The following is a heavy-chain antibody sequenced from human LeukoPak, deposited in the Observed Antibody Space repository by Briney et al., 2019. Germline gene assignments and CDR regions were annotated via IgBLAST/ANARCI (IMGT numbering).Heavy chain of an antibody. Sequence: SSETLSLTCTVSGGSISSYYWSWIRQPAGKGLEWIGRIYTSGSTNYNPSLKSRVTMSVDTSKNQFSLKLSSVTAADTAVYYCARFDIVVAGAAFDIWGQGTMVTVSS. CDR2: IYTSGST. J-gene: IGHJ3*02. D-gene: IGHD2-2*01. V-gene: IGHV4-4*07. CDR3: ARFDIVVAGAAFDI. CDR1: GGSISSYY.